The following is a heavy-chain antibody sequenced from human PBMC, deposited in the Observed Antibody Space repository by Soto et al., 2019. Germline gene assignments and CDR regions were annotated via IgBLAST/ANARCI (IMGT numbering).Heavy chain of an antibody. J-gene: IGHJ6*01. D-gene: IGHD2-15*01. Sequence: SQTLSLTCAVSGYSLSSNSAGWNWIRQSPSRGLEWLGRTYYRSRWYNDYAVSVKGRININPDTSKNQFSLQLNSVTPEDTALYYCSRDSTGGSPWHNIEEVWGQGTTASVAS. CDR3: SRDSTGGSPWHNIEEV. CDR1: GYSLSSNSAG. V-gene: IGHV6-1*01. CDR2: TYYRSRWYN.